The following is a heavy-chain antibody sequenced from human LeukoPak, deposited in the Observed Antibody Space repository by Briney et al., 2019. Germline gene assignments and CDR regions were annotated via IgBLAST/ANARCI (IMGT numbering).Heavy chain of an antibody. CDR3: ARGKAAVAGYYYYYGMDV. CDR1: GFTVSSNY. Sequence: GGSLRLSCAASGFTVSSNYMSWVRQAPGKGLEWVLVIYSGGSTYYADSVKGRFTISRDNSKNTLYLQMNSLRAEDTAVYYCARGKAAVAGYYYYYGMDVWGQGTTVTVSS. CDR2: IYSGGST. D-gene: IGHD6-19*01. J-gene: IGHJ6*02. V-gene: IGHV3-66*01.